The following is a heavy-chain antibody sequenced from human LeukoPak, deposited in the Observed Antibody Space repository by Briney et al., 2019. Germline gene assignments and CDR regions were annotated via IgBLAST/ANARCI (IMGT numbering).Heavy chain of an antibody. CDR1: GGSFSGYY. V-gene: IGHV4-34*01. D-gene: IGHD3-10*01. J-gene: IGHJ5*02. Sequence: SETLSLTCAVYGGSFSGYYWSWVRQPPGKGLEWIGEINHSGSTNYNPSLKSRVTISVDTSKNQFSLKLSSVTAADTAVYYCARDHGSGRRWFDPWGQGTLVTVSS. CDR2: INHSGST. CDR3: ARDHGSGRRWFDP.